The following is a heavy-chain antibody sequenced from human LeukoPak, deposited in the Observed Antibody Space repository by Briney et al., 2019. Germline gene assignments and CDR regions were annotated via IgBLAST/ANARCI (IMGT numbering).Heavy chain of an antibody. V-gene: IGHV1-69*15. D-gene: IGHD2-15*01. CDR2: IIPIFGIA. CDR3: ARELGIVGGTYYFDY. J-gene: IGHJ4*02. CDR1: GGTFSSYA. Sequence: SVKVSCKASGGTFSSYAISWVRQAPGQGLEWMGRIIPIFGIANYAQKFQGRVTITADESTSTAYMELSSLRSEDTAVYHCARELGIVGGTYYFDYWGQGTLVTVSS.